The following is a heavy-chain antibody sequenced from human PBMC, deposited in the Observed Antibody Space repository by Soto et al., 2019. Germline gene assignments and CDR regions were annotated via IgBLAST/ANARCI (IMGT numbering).Heavy chain of an antibody. Sequence: GGSLRLSCAASGFTVSSNYMSWVRQAPGKGLEWVPVIYSGGSTYYADSVKGRFTISRHNSKNTLYLQMNSLRAEDTAVYYCAKETNPNYYDSSGYYPLWYYGMDVCGEGTTVTVSS. CDR3: AKETNPNYYDSSGYYPLWYYGMDV. D-gene: IGHD3-22*01. V-gene: IGHV3-53*01. J-gene: IGHJ6*04. CDR2: IYSGGST. CDR1: GFTVSSNY.